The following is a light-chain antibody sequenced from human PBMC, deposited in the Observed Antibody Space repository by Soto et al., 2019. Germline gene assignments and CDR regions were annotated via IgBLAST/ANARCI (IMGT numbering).Light chain of an antibody. Sequence: DFQMTQSPSTLSASVGARVTITWRASQSISSWLAWYQQRPGKAPKLLIYDASNLERGVPSRFSGSGSGTEFTLTISSLQPDDFATYYCQQYDGYSRAFGQGTKVDIK. CDR1: QSISSW. V-gene: IGKV1-5*01. J-gene: IGKJ1*01. CDR2: DAS. CDR3: QQYDGYSRA.